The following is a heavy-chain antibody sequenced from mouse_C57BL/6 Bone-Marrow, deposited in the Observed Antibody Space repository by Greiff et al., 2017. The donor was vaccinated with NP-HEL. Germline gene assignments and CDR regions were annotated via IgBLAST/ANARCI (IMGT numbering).Heavy chain of an antibody. CDR2: ISSGGSYT. V-gene: IGHV5-6*01. J-gene: IGHJ3*01. D-gene: IGHD2-2*01. CDR3: ASPYVYDVAWFAY. CDR1: GFTFSGYG. Sequence: EVQVVESGGDLVKPGGSLKLSCAASGFTFSGYGMSWVRQTPDKRLEWVATISSGGSYTYYPASVKGRFTISRDNTKNTLYLQMSSLKSEDTAMYYCASPYVYDVAWFAYWGQGTLVTVSA.